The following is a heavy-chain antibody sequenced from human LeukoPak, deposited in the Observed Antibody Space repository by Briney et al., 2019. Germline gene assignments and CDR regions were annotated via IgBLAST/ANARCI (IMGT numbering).Heavy chain of an antibody. CDR1: GASMSNSF. D-gene: IGHD2-15*01. Sequence: SETLPLTCTVSGASMSNSFWSWIRQPAGKGLEWIGRIYSSGRTNYNPSLKSRVTLSIDTSNNQFSLKLTSVTAADTASYYCARAPAGCGGTCSFDYWGQGTLVTVSS. CDR3: ARAPAGCGGTCSFDY. J-gene: IGHJ4*02. V-gene: IGHV4-4*07. CDR2: IYSSGRT.